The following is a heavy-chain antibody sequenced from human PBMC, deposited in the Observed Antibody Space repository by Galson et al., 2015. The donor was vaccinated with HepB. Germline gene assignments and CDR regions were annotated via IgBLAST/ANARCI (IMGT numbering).Heavy chain of an antibody. CDR1: GFIFRSYA. CDR3: ARNLRIAAAGQHFDF. Sequence: LRLSCAASGFIFRSYAMNWVRQAPGKGLEWVSSISSSSSYIYYADSVKGRFTISRDNAKNSLYLQMNSLTAEDTAVYYCARNLRIAAAGQHFDFWGQGTLVTVSS. D-gene: IGHD6-13*01. J-gene: IGHJ4*02. CDR2: ISSSSSYI. V-gene: IGHV3-21*01.